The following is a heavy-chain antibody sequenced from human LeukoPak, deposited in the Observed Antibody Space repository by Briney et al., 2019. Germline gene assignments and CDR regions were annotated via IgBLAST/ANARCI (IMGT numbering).Heavy chain of an antibody. D-gene: IGHD4-23*01. CDR1: GGSMRNFY. Sequence: PSETLSLTCTVSGGSMRNFYWSWIRQTPGKGLEWIGYVYNSGTNYNPSLKSRVTISMDTSKNQFSLNLNSVTAADTAVYYCARDYGGKFDYWGQGTLVTVSS. J-gene: IGHJ4*02. V-gene: IGHV4-59*01. CDR2: VYNSGT. CDR3: ARDYGGKFDY.